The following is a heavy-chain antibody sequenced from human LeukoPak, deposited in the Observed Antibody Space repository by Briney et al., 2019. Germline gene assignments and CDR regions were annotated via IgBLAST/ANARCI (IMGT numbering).Heavy chain of an antibody. CDR2: ISRTGNSI. Sequence: GGSLRLSCAASGFTLSSYEMNWVRLAPGKGLEWISYISRTGNSIYYADSVKGRFTISRDSAKNSLYLQMNSLRAEDTAVYYCARGPYSSNWYVDYWGQGTLVTIAS. V-gene: IGHV3-48*03. D-gene: IGHD6-13*01. CDR1: GFTLSSYE. J-gene: IGHJ4*02. CDR3: ARGPYSSNWYVDY.